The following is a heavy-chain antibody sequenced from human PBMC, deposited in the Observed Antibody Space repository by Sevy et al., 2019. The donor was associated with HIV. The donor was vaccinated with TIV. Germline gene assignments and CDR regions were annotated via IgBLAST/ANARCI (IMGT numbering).Heavy chain of an antibody. V-gene: IGHV3-30*12. Sequence: GGSLRLSCTVSGFIFNNKGMHWVRQAPGRGLEWVAAIFSDGTTKYYGDSVKGRLTSSRENSKNTLYLQMNSLRLDDTALYYCARGSGRDWYLDSWGQGTLVTVSS. CDR3: ARGSGRDWYLDS. D-gene: IGHD6-19*01. CDR1: GFIFNNKG. CDR2: IFSDGTTK. J-gene: IGHJ4*02.